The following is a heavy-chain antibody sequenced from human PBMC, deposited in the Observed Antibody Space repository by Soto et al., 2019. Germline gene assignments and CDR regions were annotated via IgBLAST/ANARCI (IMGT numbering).Heavy chain of an antibody. D-gene: IGHD2-2*01. CDR2: IYYSGST. CDR3: ARVTGVRGNIVLVPAAKSYYFDY. J-gene: IGHJ4*02. Sequence: QVQLQESGPGLVKPSQTLSLTCTVSGGSISSGGYYWSWIRQHPGKGLEWIGYIYYSGSTYYNPSLKSRVTISVDTSKNQFSLKLSSVTAADTAVYYCARVTGVRGNIVLVPAAKSYYFDYWGQGTLVTVSS. V-gene: IGHV4-31*03. CDR1: GGSISSGGYY.